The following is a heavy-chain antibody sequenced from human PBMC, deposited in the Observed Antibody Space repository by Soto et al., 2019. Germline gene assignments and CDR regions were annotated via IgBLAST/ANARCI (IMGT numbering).Heavy chain of an antibody. Sequence: GESLKISCTISGYSFTTNWIGWVRQMPGKGLEWMGIIYPGDSDTRYSPSFQGQATISADKSISTAYLQWSRLKAADTACYYCARARGMGDAFDIWGQGTMVTVSS. CDR3: ARARGMGDAFDI. J-gene: IGHJ3*02. D-gene: IGHD3-16*01. CDR2: IYPGDSDT. V-gene: IGHV5-51*01. CDR1: GYSFTTNW.